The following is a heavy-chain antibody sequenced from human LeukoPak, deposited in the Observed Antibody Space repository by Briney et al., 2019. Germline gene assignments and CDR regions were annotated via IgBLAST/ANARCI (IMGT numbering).Heavy chain of an antibody. J-gene: IGHJ4*02. V-gene: IGHV5-51*01. CDR2: IYPDDSDT. CDR3: AIGGGGQQLGDY. Sequence: GESLKISCKHSEYSFPNYCIGWVRQMPGKGLEWMGIIYPDDSDTRYSPSFQGQVTISADRSISTAYLQWSSLKASDTAMYYCAIGGGGQQLGDYWGQGALVTVSS. D-gene: IGHD6-13*01. CDR1: EYSFPNYC.